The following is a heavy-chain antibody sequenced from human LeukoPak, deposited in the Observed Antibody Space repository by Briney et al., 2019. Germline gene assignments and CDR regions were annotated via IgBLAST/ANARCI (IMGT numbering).Heavy chain of an antibody. CDR3: ARASPGVMLRGGMDV. CDR1: GGTFSSYA. V-gene: IGHV1-69*05. D-gene: IGHD3-16*01. J-gene: IGHJ6*03. Sequence: ASVTVSCKASGGTFSSYAISWVRQAPGQGLEWMGGIIPIFGTANYAQKFQGRVTITTDESTSTAYMELSSLRSEDTAVYYCARASPGVMLRGGMDVWGKGTTVTVSS. CDR2: IIPIFGTA.